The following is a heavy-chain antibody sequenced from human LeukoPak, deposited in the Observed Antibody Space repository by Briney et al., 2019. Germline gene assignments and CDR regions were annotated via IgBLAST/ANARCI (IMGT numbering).Heavy chain of an antibody. Sequence: GGSLRLSCAASGFPFDDYAMNWVRQAPGKGLEWVSGISWNSGSIGYADSVKGRFTISRDNAKNSLYLQMNSLRAEDTAVYYCARGRTTAMVPFDYWGQGTLVTVSS. CDR1: GFPFDDYA. CDR3: ARGRTTAMVPFDY. D-gene: IGHD5-18*01. J-gene: IGHJ4*02. V-gene: IGHV3-9*01. CDR2: ISWNSGSI.